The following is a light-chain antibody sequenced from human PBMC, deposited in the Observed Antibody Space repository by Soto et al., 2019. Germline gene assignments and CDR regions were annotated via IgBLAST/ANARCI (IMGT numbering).Light chain of an antibody. V-gene: IGKV1-39*01. CDR2: AAS. CDR3: QQSNSITWT. Sequence: DIQMTQSPSSLSASVGDRVTITCRASQGISTYLNWYQQKPGKAPKVLIYAASSLQSGVPSSFSGSGSETDFTLTISSLQPEDFATYSCQQSNSITWTFGQGTKVAIK. CDR1: QGISTY. J-gene: IGKJ1*01.